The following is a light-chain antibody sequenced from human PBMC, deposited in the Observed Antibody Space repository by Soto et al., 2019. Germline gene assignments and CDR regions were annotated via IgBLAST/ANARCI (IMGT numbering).Light chain of an antibody. V-gene: IGLV1-40*01. J-gene: IGLJ3*02. CDR1: SSNIGAGYD. Sequence: QSVLTQPPSVSGATGQRVTISCPGSSSNIGAGYDVHWYQQLPGTAPKLFIYGNSNRPSGVPDRFSGSKSGTSASLAITGVQAGDEADYYCQSYDSSLSGGVFGGGSKLTVL. CDR3: QSYDSSLSGGV. CDR2: GNS.